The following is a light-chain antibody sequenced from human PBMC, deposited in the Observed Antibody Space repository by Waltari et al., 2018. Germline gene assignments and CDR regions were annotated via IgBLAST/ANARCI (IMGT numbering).Light chain of an antibody. J-gene: IGKJ3*01. CDR3: QLFGISPLFT. V-gene: IGKV3-20*01. Sequence: ELVLTQSPGTLSLSPGERATLSCRASQTVSSSYLAWYQQKPGEAPRLLISGASSRATGIPGRFSGSGSGTDFTLTISRLEPEDFAVYYCQLFGISPLFTFGPGTKVDI. CDR1: QTVSSSY. CDR2: GAS.